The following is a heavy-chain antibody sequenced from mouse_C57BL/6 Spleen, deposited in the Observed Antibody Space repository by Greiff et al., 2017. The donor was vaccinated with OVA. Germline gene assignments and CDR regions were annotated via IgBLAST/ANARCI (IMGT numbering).Heavy chain of an antibody. CDR3: ARSPRAY. CDR2: INPGSGGT. J-gene: IGHJ3*01. Sequence: QVQLQQSGAELVRPGTSVKVSCKASGYAFTNYLIEWVKQRPGQGLEWIGVINPGSGGTNYNEKFKGKATLTADKSSSTAYMQLSSLTSEDSAVYFCARSPRAYWGQGTLVTVSA. V-gene: IGHV1-54*01. CDR1: GYAFTNYL.